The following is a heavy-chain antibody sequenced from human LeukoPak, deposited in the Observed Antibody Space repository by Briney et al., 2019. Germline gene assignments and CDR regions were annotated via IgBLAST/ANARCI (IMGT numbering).Heavy chain of an antibody. J-gene: IGHJ4*02. CDR2: INGNGGST. Sequence: GGSLRLSCAASGFTFDDYGMSWVRQAPGKGLEWVSGINGNGGSTGYADSVKGRFTISRDNAKNSLYLQMNSLRAEDTALYYCASRGYCSSTSCFDYWGQGTLVTVFS. CDR3: ASRGYCSSTSCFDY. V-gene: IGHV3-20*04. D-gene: IGHD2-2*01. CDR1: GFTFDDYG.